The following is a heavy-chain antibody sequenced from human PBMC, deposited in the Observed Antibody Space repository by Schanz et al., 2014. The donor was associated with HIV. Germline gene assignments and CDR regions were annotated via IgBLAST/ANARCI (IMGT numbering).Heavy chain of an antibody. CDR3: ARGGIWEWDQPDFDY. D-gene: IGHD2-15*01. CDR1: GFIFRTHG. Sequence: QVQLVESGGRVVQPGRSLRLSCAASGFIFRTHGMHWVRQAPGKGLEWAAVISYDGSNKYYADSVKGRFTISRDNSKNTLYLQMNSLRADDTAVYYCARGGIWEWDQPDFDYWGQGTLVTVSS. CDR2: ISYDGSNK. J-gene: IGHJ4*02. V-gene: IGHV3-30*03.